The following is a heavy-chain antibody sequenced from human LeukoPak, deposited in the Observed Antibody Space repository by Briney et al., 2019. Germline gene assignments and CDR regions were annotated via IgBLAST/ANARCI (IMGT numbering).Heavy chain of an antibody. D-gene: IGHD3-16*01. J-gene: IGHJ4*02. CDR1: GGSISSYY. CDR3: ARQIWGSGAAFDY. CDR2: IYYSGST. V-gene: IGHV4-59*08. Sequence: SETLSLTCTVSGGSISSYYWSWIRQPPGKGLEWIGYIYYSGSTNYNPSLKSRVTISVDTSKNQFSLKLNSVTAADTAVYYCARQIWGSGAAFDYWGQGSLVTVSS.